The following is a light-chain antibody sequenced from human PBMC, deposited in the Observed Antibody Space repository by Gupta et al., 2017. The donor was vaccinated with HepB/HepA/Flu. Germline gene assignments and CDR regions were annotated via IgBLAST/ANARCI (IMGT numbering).Light chain of an antibody. J-gene: IGLJ3*02. CDR2: SND. Sequence: SLLTQPPSASATPGQRAPISCSGSSSNIGSNTVNWYQQLPGTAPKILIYSNDQRPSGIPDRFSGSKSGTSATLAIRGLQSEDEADYYCAAWDDSLNGWVFGGGTKLTVL. CDR3: AAWDDSLNGWV. CDR1: SSNIGSNT. V-gene: IGLV1-44*01.